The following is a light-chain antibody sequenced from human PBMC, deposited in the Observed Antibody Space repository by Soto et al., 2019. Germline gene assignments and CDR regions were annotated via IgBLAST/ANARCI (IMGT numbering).Light chain of an antibody. V-gene: IGKV4-1*01. J-gene: IGKJ2*01. CDR2: CAS. Sequence: DIVMTQSPDSLAVSLGERATINCKSSQSVLHSSHNENYLVWYQQKPGQPPKLLIYCASTRESGVPDRFSGSGSGTDFTLTISRLHAEDVAVYYCQQYYSTPYTFGQGTKLEIK. CDR1: QSVLHSSHNENY. CDR3: QQYYSTPYT.